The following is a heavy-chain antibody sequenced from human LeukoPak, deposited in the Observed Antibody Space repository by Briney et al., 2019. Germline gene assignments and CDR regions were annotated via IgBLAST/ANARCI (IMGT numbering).Heavy chain of an antibody. D-gene: IGHD3-10*01. CDR2: INHSGST. J-gene: IGHJ5*02. V-gene: IGHV4-34*01. Sequence: SETPSLTCAVYGGSFSGYYWSWIRQPPGKGLEWLGEINHSGSTNYNPSLKSRVTISVDTSKNQFSLKLSSVTAADTAVYYCARGLMVRGVIITNWFDPWGQGTLVTVSS. CDR3: ARGLMVRGVIITNWFDP. CDR1: GGSFSGYY.